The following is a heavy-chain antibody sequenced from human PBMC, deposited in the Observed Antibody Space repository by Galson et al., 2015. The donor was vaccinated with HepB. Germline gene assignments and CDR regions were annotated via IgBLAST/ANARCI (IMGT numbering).Heavy chain of an antibody. V-gene: IGHV3-30*04. D-gene: IGHD1-1*01. CDR3: ARDRYVIGSYYGMVV. CDR1: GFTFSSYA. CDR2: ISYDGSNK. J-gene: IGHJ6*02. Sequence: SLRLSCAASGFTFSSYAMHWVRQAPGKGLEWVAVISYDGSNKYYADSVKGRFTISRDNSKNTLYLQMNSLRAEDTAVYYCARDRYVIGSYYGMVVCGQGTTVAVSS.